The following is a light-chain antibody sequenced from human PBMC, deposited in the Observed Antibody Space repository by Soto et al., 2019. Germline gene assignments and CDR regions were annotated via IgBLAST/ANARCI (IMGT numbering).Light chain of an antibody. Sequence: QSVLTQPPSASGSPGQSVTISCTGTSGDVGGYKYVSWYQQHPGKAPKLIISEVSKRPSGVPDRISGSKSGNTASLTVSGLQAEDEAYYCCSSYSGTNNLVFGGGTKLTVL. CDR1: SGDVGGYKY. V-gene: IGLV2-8*01. CDR3: SSYSGTNNLV. CDR2: EVS. J-gene: IGLJ2*01.